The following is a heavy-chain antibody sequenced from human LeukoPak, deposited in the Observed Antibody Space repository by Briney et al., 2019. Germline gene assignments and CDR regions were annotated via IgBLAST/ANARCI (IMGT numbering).Heavy chain of an antibody. V-gene: IGHV1-2*02. CDR3: ARLPSRGDCYSMIH. CDR1: GYTFTVYY. Sequence: GASVKVSRKACGYTFTVYYIHWVRQPPGQGLEWMGWINPNSGGTNYAQKFQGRVTMTRDTSISTAYMELSMLRSDDTAVYYCARLPSRGDCYSMIHWGQGTLVTVSS. J-gene: IGHJ4*02. CDR2: INPNSGGT. D-gene: IGHD2-21*02.